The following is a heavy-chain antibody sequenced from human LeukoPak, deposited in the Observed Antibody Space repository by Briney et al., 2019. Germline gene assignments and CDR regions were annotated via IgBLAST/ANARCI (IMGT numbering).Heavy chain of an antibody. CDR3: ARAGRQLVNFYDY. CDR2: IYYSGST. V-gene: IGHV4-59*11. J-gene: IGHJ4*02. Sequence: SETLSLTCTVSGGSISSHYWSWIRQPPGKGLEWIGYIYYSGSTSYNPSLKSRVTISVDTSKNLFSLKLSSVTAADTAVYYCARAGRQLVNFYDYWGQGTLVTVSS. D-gene: IGHD6-13*01. CDR1: GGSISSHY.